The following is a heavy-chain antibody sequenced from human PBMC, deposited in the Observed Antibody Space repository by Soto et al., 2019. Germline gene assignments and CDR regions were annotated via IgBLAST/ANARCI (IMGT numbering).Heavy chain of an antibody. J-gene: IGHJ5*02. Sequence: QITLKESSPTLVKPTQTLTLTCTFSGFSLSTSGVGVGWIRQPPGKALEWLALIYWDDDKCYSPSLKSRLTITKDTSKNQVVLTMTNMDPVDTATYYCAHSLYDYVWGTNWFDPWGQGTLVTVSS. V-gene: IGHV2-5*02. CDR2: IYWDDDK. CDR1: GFSLSTSGVG. CDR3: AHSLYDYVWGTNWFDP. D-gene: IGHD3-16*01.